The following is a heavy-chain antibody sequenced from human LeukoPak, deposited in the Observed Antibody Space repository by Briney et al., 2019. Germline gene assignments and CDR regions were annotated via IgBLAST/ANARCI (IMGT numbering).Heavy chain of an antibody. CDR3: AKDSIVVVPAAVFYMDV. CDR1: GFTFSDYY. D-gene: IGHD2-2*01. Sequence: TGGSQRLSCAASGFTFSDYYMSWIRQAPGKGLEWVSYISSSGGTIYYADSVKGRFTISRDNAKNSLYLQMNSLRAEETVVYYCAKDSIVVVPAAVFYMDVWGKGTTVTVSS. J-gene: IGHJ6*03. V-gene: IGHV3-11*01. CDR2: ISSSGGTI.